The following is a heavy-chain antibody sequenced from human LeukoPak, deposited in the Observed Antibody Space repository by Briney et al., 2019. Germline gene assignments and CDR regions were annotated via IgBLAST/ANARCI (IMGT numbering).Heavy chain of an antibody. Sequence: PGGSLRLSCAASGFTFSTYVMHWVRQAPGKGLEWVALISYDGSNKYYADSVKGRFTISRDNSKNTLYLQMNSLRAEDTAVYYCAKDLDGEVVPAAIDYWGQGTLVTVSS. CDR1: GFTFSTYV. CDR2: ISYDGSNK. D-gene: IGHD2-2*01. CDR3: AKDLDGEVVPAAIDY. V-gene: IGHV3-30*18. J-gene: IGHJ4*02.